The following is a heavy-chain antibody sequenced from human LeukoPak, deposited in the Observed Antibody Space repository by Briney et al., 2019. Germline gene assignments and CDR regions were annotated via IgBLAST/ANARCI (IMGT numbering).Heavy chain of an antibody. CDR2: INPNSGGT. Sequence: ASVKVPCKASGYTFTGYYMHWVRQAPGQGLEWMGWINPNSGGTNYAQKFQGRVTMTRDTSISTAYMELSRLRSDDTAVYYCARGGGRFGELLSYYGMDVWGQGTTVTVSS. V-gene: IGHV1-2*02. CDR3: ARGGGRFGELLSYYGMDV. CDR1: GYTFTGYY. D-gene: IGHD3-10*01. J-gene: IGHJ6*02.